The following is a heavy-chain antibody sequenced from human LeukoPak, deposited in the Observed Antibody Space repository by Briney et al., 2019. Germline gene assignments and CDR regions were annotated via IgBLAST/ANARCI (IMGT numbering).Heavy chain of an antibody. V-gene: IGHV4-59*08. CDR2: IYYSGST. D-gene: IGHD6-19*01. CDR1: GGSMSPYH. CDR3: ARAVSGRFDY. Sequence: SETLSLTCTVSGGSMSPYHWGWLRQPPGKGLEWTGYIYYSGSTNYNPSLKSRVTISVDTSKHQFSLKLSSVTAADTAIYYCARAVSGRFDYWGQGTLVTVSS. J-gene: IGHJ4*02.